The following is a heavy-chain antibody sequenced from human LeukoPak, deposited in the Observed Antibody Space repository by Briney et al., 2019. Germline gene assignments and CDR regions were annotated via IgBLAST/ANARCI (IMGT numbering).Heavy chain of an antibody. D-gene: IGHD3-22*01. CDR1: GYTFTSYG. Sequence: ASVKVSCKASGYTFTSYGISWVRQAPGQGLEWMGWISAYNGNTNYAQKLQGRVTMTTDTSTSTAYMELRSLRSDDTAVYYCGRDPGYYDSSGYYYPIGDYWGQGTLVTVSS. J-gene: IGHJ4*02. CDR3: GRDPGYYDSSGYYYPIGDY. CDR2: ISAYNGNT. V-gene: IGHV1-18*01.